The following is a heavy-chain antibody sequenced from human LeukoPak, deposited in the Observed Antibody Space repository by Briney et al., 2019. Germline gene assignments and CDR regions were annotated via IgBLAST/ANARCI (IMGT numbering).Heavy chain of an antibody. V-gene: IGHV4-4*09. D-gene: IGHD6-13*01. CDR2: IYTSGST. Sequence: PSETLSLTCTVSGGSISGYYWSWIRQPPGKGLEWIGYIYTSGSTNYNPSLKSRVTISVDTSKNQFSLKLSSVTAADTAVYYCARHRYSSSWYVWGQGTLVTVSS. CDR3: ARHRYSSSWYV. CDR1: GGSISGYY. J-gene: IGHJ4*02.